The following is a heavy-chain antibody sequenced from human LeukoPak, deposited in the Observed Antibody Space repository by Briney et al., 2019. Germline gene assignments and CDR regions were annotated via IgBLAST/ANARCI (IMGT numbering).Heavy chain of an antibody. V-gene: IGHV3-48*03. CDR1: GFTFSSYE. CDR3: ASPDCSGGSCYPEDDAFDI. J-gene: IGHJ3*02. CDR2: ISSSGSTI. D-gene: IGHD2-15*01. Sequence: QPGGSLRLSCAASGFTFSSYEMNWVRQAPGKGLEWVSYISSSGSTIYYADSVKGRFTISRDNAKNSLYLQMNSLRAEDKAVYYCASPDCSGGSCYPEDDAFDIWGQGTMVTVSS.